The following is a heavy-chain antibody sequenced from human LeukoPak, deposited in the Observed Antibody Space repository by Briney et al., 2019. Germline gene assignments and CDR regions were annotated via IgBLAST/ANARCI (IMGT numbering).Heavy chain of an antibody. CDR2: IMIGGGGK. D-gene: IGHD2-2*01. J-gene: IGHJ4*02. CDR1: GFTFNNYA. CDR3: VRAAPQNCYPSSCSLFDK. Sequence: GGPLRLSCAGSGFTFNNYAMSWVRRAPRKGLEWVSTIMIGGGGKHYADSVKGRFTISRYRSESTLFLQMDDLRADDTAVYYCVRAAPQNCYPSSCSLFDKWGQGTLVTVSS. V-gene: IGHV3-23*01.